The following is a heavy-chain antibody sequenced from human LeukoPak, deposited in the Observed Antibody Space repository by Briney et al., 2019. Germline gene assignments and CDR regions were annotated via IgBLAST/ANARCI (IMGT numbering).Heavy chain of an antibody. CDR2: INHRAST. CDR3: ARGQVPAARGHNWFDP. Sequence: SETLSLTCAVYGYSFSDYYWNWIRQPPGKGLERIGEINHRASTNYNPSLQRRVTISVDTSKNQFSLRLSSVTAADTAVYFCARGQVPAARGHNWFDPWGLGTLVTVSS. D-gene: IGHD2-2*01. J-gene: IGHJ5*02. V-gene: IGHV4-34*01. CDR1: GYSFSDYY.